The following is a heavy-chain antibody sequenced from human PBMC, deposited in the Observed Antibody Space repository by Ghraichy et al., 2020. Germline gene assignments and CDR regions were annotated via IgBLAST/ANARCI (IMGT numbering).Heavy chain of an antibody. D-gene: IGHD6-6*01. V-gene: IGHV1-8*01. CDR1: GYTFTSYD. J-gene: IGHJ3*02. Sequence: ASVKVSCKASGYTFTSYDINWVRQATGQGLEWMGYMKSHSGNTGYAQKFQGRVTMTRDTSMSTAYMELSSLRSEDTAVYFCAAGEYSGSSTTNDGFDIWGQGTMVTVSS. CDR3: AAGEYSGSSTTNDGFDI. CDR2: MKSHSGNT.